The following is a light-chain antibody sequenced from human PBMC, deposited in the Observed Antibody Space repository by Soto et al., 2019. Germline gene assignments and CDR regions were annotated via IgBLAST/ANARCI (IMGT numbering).Light chain of an antibody. CDR3: QVYDSSSDHFV. CDR2: YDR. V-gene: IGLV3-21*04. J-gene: IGLJ1*01. CDR1: NIGRKS. Sequence: SYELTQPPSVSLAPGETASIACGGDNIGRKSVHWYQQKPGQAPVVVMYYDRDRPSGIPERFSGSNSGNTATLTISWVEAGDEADDYCQVYDSSSDHFVCGTGTKVTVL.